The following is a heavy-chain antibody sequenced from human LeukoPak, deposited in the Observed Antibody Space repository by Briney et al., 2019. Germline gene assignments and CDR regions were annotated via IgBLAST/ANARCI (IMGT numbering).Heavy chain of an antibody. CDR2: ISLDGSYK. V-gene: IGHV3-30*04. Sequence: GGSLRLSCAASGFTFASYTMHWVRQAPGKGLEGVALISLDGSYKFYADSVKGRFTISRDNSKNTLYLQMNSLRAEDTAVYYCARGFSSSWYLDYWGQGTLVTVSS. D-gene: IGHD6-13*01. CDR1: GFTFASYT. CDR3: ARGFSSSWYLDY. J-gene: IGHJ4*02.